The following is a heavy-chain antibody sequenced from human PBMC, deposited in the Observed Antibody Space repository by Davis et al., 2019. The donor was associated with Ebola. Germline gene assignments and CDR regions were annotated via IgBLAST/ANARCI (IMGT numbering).Heavy chain of an antibody. D-gene: IGHD1-26*01. J-gene: IGHJ4*02. Sequence: PSETLSLTCTVSGGSISSGGYYWSWIRQHPGKGLEWIGYIYYSGSTNYNPSLKSRVTISVDTSKNQFSLKLSSVTAADTAVYYCARVPAWGDYFDYWGQGTLVTVSS. V-gene: IGHV4-61*08. CDR1: GGSISSGGYY. CDR2: IYYSGST. CDR3: ARVPAWGDYFDY.